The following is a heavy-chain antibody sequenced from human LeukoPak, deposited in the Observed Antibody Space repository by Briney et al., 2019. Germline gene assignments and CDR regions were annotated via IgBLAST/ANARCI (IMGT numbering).Heavy chain of an antibody. CDR2: ISATGGNT. CDR3: SSSVFYSSGWYGGY. Sequence: GGSLSLSCAASGFTFSSYAMSWVRQAPGKGLEWVSLISATGGNTYYADSVKGRFTISRDNSKNTLYLHMNSLRAEDTAIYYCSSSVFYSSGWYGGYWGQGTLVTVSS. J-gene: IGHJ4*02. D-gene: IGHD6-19*01. CDR1: GFTFSSYA. V-gene: IGHV3-23*01.